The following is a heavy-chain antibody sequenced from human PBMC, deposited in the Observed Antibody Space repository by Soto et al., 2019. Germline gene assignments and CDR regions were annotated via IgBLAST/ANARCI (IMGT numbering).Heavy chain of an antibody. D-gene: IGHD1-26*01. CDR1: GFTFSDYY. CDR3: ARPSGSYIQWEFDH. Sequence: QVQLVESGGGLVKPGGSLRLSCAASGFTFSDYYMSWIRQAPGKGLEWVSYISGGSSYTNYADSVKGRFTISRDNAKNSLYLQRNRRRAEDTDVYYCARPSGSYIQWEFDHWGQGTLVTVSS. CDR2: ISGGSSYT. J-gene: IGHJ4*02. V-gene: IGHV3-11*05.